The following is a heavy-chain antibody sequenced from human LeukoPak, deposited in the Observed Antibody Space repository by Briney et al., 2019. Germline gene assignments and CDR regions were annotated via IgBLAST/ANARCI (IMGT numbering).Heavy chain of an antibody. J-gene: IGHJ6*02. Sequence: PSETLSLTCTVSGGSISSGGYYWSWIRQHPGKGLEWIGYIYYSGSTYYNPSLKGRVTISVDTSKNQFSLKLSSVTAADTAVYYCARDGLRSPTVTTLVNYYGMDVWGQGTTVTVSS. CDR3: ARDGLRSPTVTTLVNYYGMDV. V-gene: IGHV4-31*03. CDR1: GGSISSGGYY. D-gene: IGHD4-17*01. CDR2: IYYSGST.